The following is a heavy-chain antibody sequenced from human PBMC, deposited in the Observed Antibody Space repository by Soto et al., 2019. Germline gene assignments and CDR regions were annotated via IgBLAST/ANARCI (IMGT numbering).Heavy chain of an antibody. CDR2: IYWDDNK. CDR3: AHYGDYVDDY. Sequence: QITLKESGPTLVNPTQTLTLTCTFSGFSLTTSRVGVGWIRQSPGKALEWLALIYWDDNKRYSPSLKSRLTITKDTSKNQVVLTMTNMDPVDTGTYFCAHYGDYVDDYWGQGTLVTVSS. V-gene: IGHV2-5*02. J-gene: IGHJ4*02. CDR1: GFSLTTSRVG. D-gene: IGHD4-17*01.